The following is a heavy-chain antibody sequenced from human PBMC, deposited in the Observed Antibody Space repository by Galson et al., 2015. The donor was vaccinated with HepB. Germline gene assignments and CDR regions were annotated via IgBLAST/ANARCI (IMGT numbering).Heavy chain of an antibody. V-gene: IGHV3-23*01. Sequence: SLRLSCAASGFTFSNFAMSWVRQAPGKGLEWVSAISGSGESTSYADSVQGRFTISRDNSQNTLYLQVNSLRAEDTAIYFCAKDEYSYDHDAFDMWGQGTMVTVSS. CDR2: ISGSGEST. D-gene: IGHD5-18*01. CDR3: AKDEYSYDHDAFDM. J-gene: IGHJ3*02. CDR1: GFTFSNFA.